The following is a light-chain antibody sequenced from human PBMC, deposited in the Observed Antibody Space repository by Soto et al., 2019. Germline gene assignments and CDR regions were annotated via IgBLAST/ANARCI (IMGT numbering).Light chain of an antibody. CDR1: SSKIGSNY. J-gene: IGLJ1*01. CDR2: RNN. V-gene: IGLV1-47*01. CDR3: AAWDDSLSGHYV. Sequence: QSALTQPPSASGTPGQRVTISCSGSSSKIGSNYVYWYQQLPGTAPKLLIYRNNQRPSGVPDRFSGSKSGTSASLAISGLRSEDEADYYCAAWDDSLSGHYVFGTGTKVTVL.